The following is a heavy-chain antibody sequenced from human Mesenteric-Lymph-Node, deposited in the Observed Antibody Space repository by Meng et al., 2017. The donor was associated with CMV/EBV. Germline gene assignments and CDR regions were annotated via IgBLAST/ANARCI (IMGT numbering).Heavy chain of an antibody. CDR1: GGSISSYY. CDR3: AKDRFMGSRWSGYNNSMDG. V-gene: IGHV4-59*01. D-gene: IGHD6-13*01. J-gene: IGHJ6*02. Sequence: SETLSLTCTVSGGSISSYYWGWIRQPPGKGLERIGYIYYSGSTNYNPSLKSRVTISVDTSKNQFSLKLSSVTAANAAVNYCAKDRFMGSRWSGYNNSMDGWGQGTTVTVSS. CDR2: IYYSGST.